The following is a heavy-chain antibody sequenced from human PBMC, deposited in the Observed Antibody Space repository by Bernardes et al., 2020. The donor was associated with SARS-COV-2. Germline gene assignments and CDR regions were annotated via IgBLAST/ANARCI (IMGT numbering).Heavy chain of an antibody. Sequence: VGSLRLSCEASAFAVSDSYMSWVRQAPGKGLEWVSLISNAGHTYYADSVTGRFTISRDISRNTLYLQMNSLRPEDTAIYFCARESPTDPYYYYPMDVWGQGTTVTVSS. J-gene: IGHJ6*01. V-gene: IGHV3-66*02. CDR1: AFAVSDSY. CDR3: ARESPTDPYYYYPMDV. CDR2: ISNAGHT.